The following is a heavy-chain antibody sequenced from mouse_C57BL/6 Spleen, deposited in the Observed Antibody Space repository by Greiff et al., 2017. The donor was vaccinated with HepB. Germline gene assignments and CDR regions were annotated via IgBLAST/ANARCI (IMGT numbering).Heavy chain of an antibody. V-gene: IGHV14-3*01. CDR3: AREGGADPAWFAY. J-gene: IGHJ3*01. CDR2: IDPANGNT. CDR1: GFNIKNTY. Sequence: EVQLQQSVAELVRPGASVKLSCTASGFNIKNTYMHWVKQRPEQGLEWIGRIDPANGNTKSAPKYQGKATITADTSSNTAYLQIRSLTSEDTALYYCAREGGADPAWFAYWGQRTLVTVAA.